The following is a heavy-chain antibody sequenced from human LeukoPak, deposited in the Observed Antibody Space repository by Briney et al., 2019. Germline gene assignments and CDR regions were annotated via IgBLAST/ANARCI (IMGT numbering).Heavy chain of an antibody. V-gene: IGHV4-39*07. D-gene: IGHD4-23*01. CDR1: GGSISSSSYY. CDR2: IYYSGST. CDR3: ARPTKTTVVTRSAFDI. Sequence: SETLSLTCTVSGGSISSSSYYWGWIRQPPGKGLEWIGSIYYSGSTYYNPSLKSRVTISVDTSKNQFSLKLSSVTAADTAVYYCARPTKTTVVTRSAFDIWGQGTMVTVSS. J-gene: IGHJ3*02.